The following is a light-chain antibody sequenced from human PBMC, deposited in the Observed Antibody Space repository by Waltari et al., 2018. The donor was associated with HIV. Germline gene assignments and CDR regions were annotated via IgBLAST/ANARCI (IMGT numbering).Light chain of an antibody. CDR3: CSDAGSYAGV. V-gene: IGLV2-11*01. Sequence: QSALTQPASVSGSPGQSITISCTGTSSDVGCYNLVSWYQQHPGKAPKLMSSDVSKRPPGVPDSFSGSKSGNTASLTISGLQAEDEADYYCCSDAGSYAGVFGGGTKLTVL. CDR1: SSDVGCYNL. CDR2: DVS. J-gene: IGLJ3*02.